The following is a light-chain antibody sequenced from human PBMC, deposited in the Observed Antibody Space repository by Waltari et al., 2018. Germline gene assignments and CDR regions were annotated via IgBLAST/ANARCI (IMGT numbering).Light chain of an antibody. CDR1: QDIANY. V-gene: IGKV1-33*01. J-gene: IGKJ4*01. CDR2: LAS. CDR3: QQDENLLLT. Sequence: DIQMTQSPSSLSASVGDRVTISCQASQDIANYLNWYQQKPGKAPKLLIYLASNLETGVPSRFSRSGSGAYFTFTISSLQPEDVATYYCQQDENLLLTFGRGTKVEIK.